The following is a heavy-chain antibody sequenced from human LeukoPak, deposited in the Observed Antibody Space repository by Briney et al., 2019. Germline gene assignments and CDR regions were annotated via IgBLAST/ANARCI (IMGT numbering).Heavy chain of an antibody. D-gene: IGHD2-15*01. CDR1: GFTFSDHY. J-gene: IGHJ6*02. Sequence: GGSLRLSCAASGFTFSDHYMDWVRQAPGKGLEWVGRTRNKANSYTTEYAASVKGRFTISRDDSKNSLYLQMNSLKTEDTAVYYCARDRPCSGGSCYSSFYGMDVWGQGTTVTVFS. V-gene: IGHV3-72*01. CDR3: ARDRPCSGGSCYSSFYGMDV. CDR2: TRNKANSYTT.